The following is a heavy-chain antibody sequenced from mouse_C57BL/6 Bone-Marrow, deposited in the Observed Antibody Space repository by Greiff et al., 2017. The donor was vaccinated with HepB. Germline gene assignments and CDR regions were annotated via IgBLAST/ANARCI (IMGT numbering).Heavy chain of an antibody. J-gene: IGHJ3*01. CDR3: ARSGGYTWFAY. V-gene: IGHV1-55*01. CDR2: IYPGSGSP. Sequence: QVQLQQPGAELVKPGASVKMSCKASGYTFTSYWITWVKQRPGQGLEWIGDIYPGSGSPNYNEKFKSKATLTVDTSSSTAYMERSSLPSEDSAVYYCARSGGYTWFAYWGQGTLVTVSA. D-gene: IGHD1-1*02. CDR1: GYTFTSYW.